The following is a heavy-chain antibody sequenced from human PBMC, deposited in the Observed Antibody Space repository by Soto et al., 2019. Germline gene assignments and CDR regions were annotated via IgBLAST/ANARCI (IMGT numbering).Heavy chain of an antibody. J-gene: IGHJ3*02. V-gene: IGHV1-46*01. CDR2: INPSGGST. D-gene: IGHD1-26*01. CDR1: GYTFTSYY. CDR3: ARAVGATKGLLAFDI. Sequence: GASVKVSCKASGYTFTSYYMHWVRQAPGQGLEWMGIINPSGGSTSYAQKFQGRVTMTRDTSTSTVYMELSSLRSEDTAVYYCARAVGATKGLLAFDIWGQGTMVTVSS.